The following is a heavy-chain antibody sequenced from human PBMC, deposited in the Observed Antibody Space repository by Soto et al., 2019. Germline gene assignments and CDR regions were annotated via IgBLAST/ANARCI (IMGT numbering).Heavy chain of an antibody. V-gene: IGHV3-33*01. Sequence: QVQLVESGGNVVQPGRSLRLSCVASGFTLSRSAMHWVRQAPGKGLEWVAIIWDDGSQTYYGDSVKGRFTISRDNSKNTLDLQMNSLRVEDSAVYHCARDGPGNTMDVWGQGTTVTVSS. J-gene: IGHJ6*02. CDR1: GFTLSRSA. CDR3: ARDGPGNTMDV. CDR2: IWDDGSQT.